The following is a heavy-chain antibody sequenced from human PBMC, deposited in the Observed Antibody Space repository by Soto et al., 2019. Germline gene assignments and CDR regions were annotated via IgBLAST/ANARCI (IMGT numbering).Heavy chain of an antibody. CDR3: ARLRESIAAAGTGPGWFDP. V-gene: IGHV4-59*06. CDR2: IYYSGST. Sequence: SETLSLTCTVSGGSISSYYWSWIRQPPGKGLEWIGYIYYSGSTYYNPSLKSRVTISVDTSKNQFSLKLSSVTAADTAVYYCARLRESIAAAGTGPGWFDPWGQGTLVTVSS. CDR1: GGSISSYY. D-gene: IGHD6-13*01. J-gene: IGHJ5*02.